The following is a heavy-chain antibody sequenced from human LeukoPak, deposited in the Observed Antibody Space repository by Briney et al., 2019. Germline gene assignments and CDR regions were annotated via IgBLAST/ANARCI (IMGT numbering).Heavy chain of an antibody. CDR3: ARDVHGDYGSGWFDP. V-gene: IGHV1-69*05. CDR1: GGTFNNSA. D-gene: IGHD4-17*01. CDR2: IMPLFGTA. Sequence: ASVKVSCKTSGGTFNNSAISWVRQAPGQGLEWLGGIMPLFGTAGYAQKFQGRVTITKDESTRTVYMELTSLTSDDAAVYYCARDVHGDYGSGWFDPWGQGTLVSVSS. J-gene: IGHJ5*02.